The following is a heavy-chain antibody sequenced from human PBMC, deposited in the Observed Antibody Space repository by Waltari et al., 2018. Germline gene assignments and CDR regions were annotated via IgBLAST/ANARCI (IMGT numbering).Heavy chain of an antibody. CDR1: GYTFTDYY. J-gene: IGHJ6*03. D-gene: IGHD1-26*01. V-gene: IGHV1-69-2*01. CDR3: ATGGVGARGAPGYYYYMDV. CDR2: VDPEDGET. Sequence: EVQLVQSGAEVKKPGATVKISCKVSGYTFTDYYMHWVQQAPGKGLEWMGLVDPEDGETIYAEKFQGRVTITADTSTDTAYMELSSLRSEDTAVYYCATGGVGARGAPGYYYYMDVWGKGTTVTISS.